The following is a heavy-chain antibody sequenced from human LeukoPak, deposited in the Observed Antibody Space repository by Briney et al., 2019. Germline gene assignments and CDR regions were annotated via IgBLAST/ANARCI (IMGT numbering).Heavy chain of an antibody. D-gene: IGHD4-17*01. CDR3: ARHAAPNDYGDIEAFDI. V-gene: IGHV4-38-2*01. CDR1: GYSISSGYF. J-gene: IGHJ3*02. CDR2: IYHSGST. Sequence: SETLSLTCAVSGYSISSGYFWGWIRQPPGKGLEWIGSIYHSGSTHYTPSLKSRVIISADTSKNQFSLKLISVTAADTAMYYCARHAAPNDYGDIEAFDIWGQGTMVTLSS.